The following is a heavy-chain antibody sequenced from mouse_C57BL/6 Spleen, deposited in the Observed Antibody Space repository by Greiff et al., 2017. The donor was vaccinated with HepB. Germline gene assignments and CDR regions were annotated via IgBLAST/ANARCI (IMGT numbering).Heavy chain of an antibody. J-gene: IGHJ4*01. CDR1: GYTFTSYW. CDR3: ARSFDPYAMDY. V-gene: IGHV1-72*01. Sequence: QVQLKQPGAELVKPGASVKLSCKASGYTFTSYWMHWVKQRPGRGLEWIGRIDPNSGGTKYNEKFKSKATLTVDKPSSTAYMQLSSLTSEDSAVYYFARSFDPYAMDYWGQGTSVTVSS. CDR2: IDPNSGGT.